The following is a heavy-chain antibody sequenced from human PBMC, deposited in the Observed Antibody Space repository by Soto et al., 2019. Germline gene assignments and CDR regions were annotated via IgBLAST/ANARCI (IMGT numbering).Heavy chain of an antibody. CDR2: IIPIFGTA. V-gene: IGHV1-69*01. CDR3: ARDGGRHSGGIDY. CDR1: GGTFSSYS. J-gene: IGHJ4*02. D-gene: IGHD1-26*01. Sequence: QVQLVQSGAEVKKPGSSVTVSCKASGGTFSSYSINWVRQAPGQGLEWMGEIIPIFGTANYEQKFQGRVSITADESTSTAYMELSSLRSDDTAVYYCARDGGRHSGGIDYWGQGTVVTVSS.